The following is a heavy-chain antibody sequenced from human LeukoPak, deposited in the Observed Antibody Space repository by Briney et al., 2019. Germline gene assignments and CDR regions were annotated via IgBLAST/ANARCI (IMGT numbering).Heavy chain of an antibody. J-gene: IGHJ1*01. Sequence: GGSLRLSCAASGFSFKNYAMSWVRQAPGKGLEWVSAINNGGDSTYYADSVKGRFTISRDNSKDTLYLQMNSLRAEDTAVYYCAQQLGYCSGGNCYLTYWGQGTLVTVSS. CDR3: AQQLGYCSGGNCYLTY. D-gene: IGHD2-15*01. V-gene: IGHV3-23*01. CDR2: INNGGDST. CDR1: GFSFKNYA.